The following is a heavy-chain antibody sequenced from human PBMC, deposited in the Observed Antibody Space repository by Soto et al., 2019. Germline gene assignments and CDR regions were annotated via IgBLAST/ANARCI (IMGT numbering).Heavy chain of an antibody. D-gene: IGHD5-12*01. CDR2: IYYSGST. V-gene: IGHV4-59*01. Sequence: SETLSLTCTVSGGSISSYYWSWIRQPPGKGLEWIGYIYYSGSTNYNPSLKSRVTISVDTSKNQFSLKLSSVTAADTAVYYCSRGTQKCLRLFDYRGQGTLVTV. J-gene: IGHJ4*02. CDR3: SRGTQKCLRLFDY. CDR1: GGSISSYY.